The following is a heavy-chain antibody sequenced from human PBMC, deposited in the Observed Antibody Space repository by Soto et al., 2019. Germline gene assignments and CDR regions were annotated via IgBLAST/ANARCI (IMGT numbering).Heavy chain of an antibody. Sequence: QVQLQESGPGLVKTSETLSLTCTVSGGSISSTNYYWGWIRQPPGKGLEWIGRIYYTGNTFYNPSTTCRVPLSAATPKNQFSLKVTSVTAADTAVYYCARHDFYGSGSYYRKGFYYYFGLDVWGQGTTVTVSS. J-gene: IGHJ6*02. CDR1: GGSISSTNYY. D-gene: IGHD3-10*01. CDR2: IYYTGNT. V-gene: IGHV4-39*01. CDR3: ARHDFYGSGSYYRKGFYYYFGLDV.